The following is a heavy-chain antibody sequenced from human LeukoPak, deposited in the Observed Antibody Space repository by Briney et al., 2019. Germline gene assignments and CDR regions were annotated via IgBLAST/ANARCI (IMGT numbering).Heavy chain of an antibody. J-gene: IGHJ6*02. CDR3: ARKRFGFYGMDV. D-gene: IGHD3-10*01. Sequence: SETLSLTCTVSGGSISSYYWTWIRQPAGKGREWVGRIYTSGTTNYNPSLKSRVTISVDKSKNQFSLKLSSVTAADTAVYYCARKRFGFYGMDVWGQGTTVTVSS. CDR2: IYTSGTT. CDR1: GGSISSYY. V-gene: IGHV4-4*07.